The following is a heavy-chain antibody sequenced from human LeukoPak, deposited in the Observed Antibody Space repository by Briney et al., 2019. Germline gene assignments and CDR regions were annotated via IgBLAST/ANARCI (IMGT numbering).Heavy chain of an antibody. CDR2: IYHSGDT. V-gene: IGHV4-38-2*02. Sequence: PSETLSLTCTVSGHAISNGNYWGWIRQPPGKELEWMGSIYHSGDTHYNPSLKSRVTIFVDTFNNQISLRLTSLTAADTAVYYCARSLSHRDASDYFYNWFAPWGQGTLVTVSS. CDR1: GHAISNGNY. CDR3: ARSLSHRDASDYFYNWFAP. J-gene: IGHJ5*02. D-gene: IGHD3-22*01.